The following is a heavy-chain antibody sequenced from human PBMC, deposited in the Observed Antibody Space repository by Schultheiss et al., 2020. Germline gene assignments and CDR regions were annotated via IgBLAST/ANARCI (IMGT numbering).Heavy chain of an antibody. CDR3: ARVYSSGWSPGFDP. D-gene: IGHD6-19*01. CDR2: INAGNGNT. J-gene: IGHJ5*02. CDR1: GYTFTSYA. Sequence: ASMKVSCKASGYTFTSYAMHWVRQAPGQRLEWMGWINAGNGNTKYSQKFQGRVTITRDTSASTAYMELSSLRSEDTAVYYCARVYSSGWSPGFDPWGQGTLVTVSS. V-gene: IGHV1-3*01.